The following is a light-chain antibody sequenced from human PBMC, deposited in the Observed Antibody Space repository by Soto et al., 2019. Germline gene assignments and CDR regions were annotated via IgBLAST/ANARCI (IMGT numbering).Light chain of an antibody. CDR3: QSHDSSLRGAV. CDR1: SSNIGAGYD. V-gene: IGLV1-40*01. J-gene: IGLJ7*01. CDR2: GNS. Sequence: QSVLTQPPSVSGAPGQRVTISCSGSSSNIGAGYDVHWCQQLPGTAPKLVIYGNSNRPSGVPDRFSGSKSGTSASLAITGLQAEDEADYYCQSHDSSLRGAVFGGGTQLTVL.